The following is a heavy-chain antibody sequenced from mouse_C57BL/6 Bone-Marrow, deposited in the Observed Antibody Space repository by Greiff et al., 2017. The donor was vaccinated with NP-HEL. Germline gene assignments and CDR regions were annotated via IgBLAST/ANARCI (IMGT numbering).Heavy chain of an antibody. V-gene: IGHV1-80*01. Sequence: VQLVESGAELVKPGASVKISCKASGYAFSSYWMNWVKERPGKGLEWIGQIYPGDGDTKYNGKFKGKATLTADKSSSTAYMQVSSLTSEDSAVYFFAYGTYSSSQFGYAMDYWGQGTSVTVSS. D-gene: IGHD1-1*01. CDR3: AYGTYSSSQFGYAMDY. CDR1: GYAFSSYW. J-gene: IGHJ4*01. CDR2: IYPGDGDT.